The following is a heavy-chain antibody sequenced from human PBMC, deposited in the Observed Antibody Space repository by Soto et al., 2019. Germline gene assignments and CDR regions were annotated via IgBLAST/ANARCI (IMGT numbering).Heavy chain of an antibody. CDR3: ARVEGYYDSSGYNWFDP. Sequence: QVQLQESGPGLVKPSQTLSLTCTVSGGSISSGDYYWTWIRQPPGKGLEWIGYIYYSGSTHYNPSLKSRPTISLDTSKNQFSLKLSSVTAADTAVYYCARVEGYYDSSGYNWFDPWGQGTLVTVSS. J-gene: IGHJ5*02. CDR2: IYYSGST. V-gene: IGHV4-30-4*01. D-gene: IGHD3-22*01. CDR1: GGSISSGDYY.